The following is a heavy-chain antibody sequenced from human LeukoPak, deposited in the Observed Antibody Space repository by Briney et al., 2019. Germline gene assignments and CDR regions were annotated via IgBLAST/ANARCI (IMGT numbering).Heavy chain of an antibody. J-gene: IGHJ4*02. Sequence: GGSLRLFCAASGFTFSSYGMHWVRQAPGKGLEWVAVIWYDGSNKYYADSVKGRFTISRDNSKNTLYLQMNSLRVEDTAVYYCAKVIREVDMSHDYWGQGALVTVSS. CDR3: AKVIREVDMSHDY. V-gene: IGHV3-33*06. D-gene: IGHD5-24*01. CDR1: GFTFSSYG. CDR2: IWYDGSNK.